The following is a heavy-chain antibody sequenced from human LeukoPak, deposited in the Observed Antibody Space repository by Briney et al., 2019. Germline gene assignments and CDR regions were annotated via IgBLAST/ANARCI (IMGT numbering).Heavy chain of an antibody. CDR2: IYPDDSDT. Sequence: GESLKISCKGSGYSITNYWIAWVRHMPGKGVEWMGIIYPDDSDTRYSPSFQGQVTISVDKSIRTAYLQWSRLKASDTAMYYCARRSSSSWDFDYWGQGTLVTVSS. D-gene: IGHD6-13*01. V-gene: IGHV5-51*01. CDR1: GYSITNYW. J-gene: IGHJ4*02. CDR3: ARRSSSSWDFDY.